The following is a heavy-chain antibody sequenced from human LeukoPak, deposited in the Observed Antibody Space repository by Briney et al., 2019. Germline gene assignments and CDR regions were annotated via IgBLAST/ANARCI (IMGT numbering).Heavy chain of an antibody. D-gene: IGHD3-22*01. V-gene: IGHV1-2*02. J-gene: IGHJ4*02. Sequence: EASVKVSCKASGYTFTGYYMHWVRQAPGQGLEWMGWINPNSGGTNYAQKFQGRVTMTRDTSISTAYMELSRLRSDDTAVYYCARGERYYYDSSGEPFDYWGQGTLVTVSS. CDR3: ARGERYYYDSSGEPFDY. CDR2: INPNSGGT. CDR1: GYTFTGYY.